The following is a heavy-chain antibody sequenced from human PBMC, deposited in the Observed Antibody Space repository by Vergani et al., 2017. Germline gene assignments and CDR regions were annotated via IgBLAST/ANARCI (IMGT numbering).Heavy chain of an antibody. Sequence: EVQLLESGGGLVQPGGSLRLSCAASGFTFSTYAMSWVRQAPGKGLEWVSAISTSGGSTYYADSLKGRFTISRDNAKNSLYLQMNSLRDEDTAVYYCARALGALSFGGQGTLVTVSS. CDR1: GFTFSTYA. CDR3: ARALGALSF. J-gene: IGHJ4*02. CDR2: ISTSGGST. V-gene: IGHV3-23*01. D-gene: IGHD1-26*01.